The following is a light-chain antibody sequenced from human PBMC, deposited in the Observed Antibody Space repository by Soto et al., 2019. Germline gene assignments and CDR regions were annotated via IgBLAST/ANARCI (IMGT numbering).Light chain of an antibody. J-gene: IGLJ2*01. CDR1: SPNIGTGYD. V-gene: IGLV1-40*01. Sequence: QSVLTQPPSVSGAPGQRVTISCTGSSPNIGTGYDVHWYQQLPGTAPKLLIYGNSNRPSGVPDRFSGSKSGTSASLAITGLQAEDEADYYCQSYDSNLSVVFGGGTQLTVL. CDR2: GNS. CDR3: QSYDSNLSVV.